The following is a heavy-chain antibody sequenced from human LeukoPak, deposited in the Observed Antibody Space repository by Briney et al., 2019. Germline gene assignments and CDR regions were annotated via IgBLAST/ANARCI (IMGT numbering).Heavy chain of an antibody. CDR1: GYSFTSYC. J-gene: IGHJ3*01. CDR2: IYPGDSGP. Sequence: GESLKISCKVSGYSFTSYCIGWVRQIPGKGLEWMGIIYPGDSGPTYSPSFQGQVTISVDKSINTAYLQWSSLQASDTAMYYCGMSGDRVPLQDDVFDVWGQGTMVTVST. D-gene: IGHD1-26*01. V-gene: IGHV5-51*01. CDR3: GMSGDRVPLQDDVFDV.